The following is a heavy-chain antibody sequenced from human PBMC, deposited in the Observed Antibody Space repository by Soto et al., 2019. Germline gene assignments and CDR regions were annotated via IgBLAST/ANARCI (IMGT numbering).Heavy chain of an antibody. CDR1: GFTFSSYG. D-gene: IGHD2-15*01. Sequence: GGSLRLSCAASGFTFSSYGMHWVRQAPGKGLEWVAVIWYDGSNKYYADSVKGRFTISRDNSKNTLYLQMNSLRAEDTAVYYCARENPCSGGSCYYFDYWGQGTLVTVSS. CDR2: IWYDGSNK. CDR3: ARENPCSGGSCYYFDY. V-gene: IGHV3-33*01. J-gene: IGHJ4*02.